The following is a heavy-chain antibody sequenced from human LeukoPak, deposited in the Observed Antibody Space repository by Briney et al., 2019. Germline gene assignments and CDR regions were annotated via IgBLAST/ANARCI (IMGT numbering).Heavy chain of an antibody. J-gene: IGHJ4*02. V-gene: IGHV3-30*18. CDR2: ISYDGSNI. D-gene: IGHD4-23*01. Sequence: PGGSLRLSCAVSGFTFSSYTMHWVRQAPGKGLEWVASISYDGSNIYYADSVKGRFTISRDNSKNTLYLQMNSLRTEDTAIFYCAKVRLRWNDCFDSWGQGTLVTVSS. CDR3: AKVRLRWNDCFDS. CDR1: GFTFSSYT.